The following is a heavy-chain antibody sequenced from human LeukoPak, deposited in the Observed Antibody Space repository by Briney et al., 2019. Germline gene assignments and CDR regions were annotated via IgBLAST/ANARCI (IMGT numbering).Heavy chain of an antibody. Sequence: GGSLRLSCAASGFTFSSYAMNWVRQAPGKGLEWVSSISGSGGSTYYADSAKGRFTISRDNSKNTLFLQMNSLRAEDTALYYCAKVWQQLDYFDYWGQGTLVTVSS. CDR3: AKVWQQLDYFDY. V-gene: IGHV3-23*01. D-gene: IGHD6-13*01. J-gene: IGHJ4*02. CDR2: ISGSGGST. CDR1: GFTFSSYA.